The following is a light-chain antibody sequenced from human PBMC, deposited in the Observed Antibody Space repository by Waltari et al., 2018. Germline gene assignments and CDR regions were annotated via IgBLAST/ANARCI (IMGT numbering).Light chain of an antibody. CDR1: QSIGRS. J-gene: IGKJ1*01. Sequence: SCGASQSIGRSLVWYQQKPGQAPRLLIYDVSRRATGIPDRFSGSGYGTDFSLTISRLEPEDFAVYYCQKYERLPATFGQGTTVEIK. CDR3: QKYERLPAT. CDR2: DVS. V-gene: IGKV3-20*01.